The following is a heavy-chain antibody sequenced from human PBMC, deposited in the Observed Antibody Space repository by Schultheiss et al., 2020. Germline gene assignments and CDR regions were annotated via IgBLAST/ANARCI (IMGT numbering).Heavy chain of an antibody. CDR2: ISYDGSNK. V-gene: IGHV3-30-3*01. J-gene: IGHJ5*02. D-gene: IGHD6-13*01. CDR1: GFTFSSYA. CDR3: ARKKYSSIRLGWFDP. Sequence: GGSLRLSCAASGFTFSSYAMHWVRQAPGKGLEWVAVISYDGSNKYYADSVKGRFTISRDNSKNTLYLQMNSLRAEDTAVYYCARKKYSSIRLGWFDPWGQGTLVTVSS.